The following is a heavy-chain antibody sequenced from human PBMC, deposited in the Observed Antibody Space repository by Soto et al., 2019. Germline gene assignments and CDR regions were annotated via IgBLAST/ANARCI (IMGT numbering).Heavy chain of an antibody. CDR1: GGSISSDHYH. D-gene: IGHD4-17*01. J-gene: IGHJ6*02. V-gene: IGHV4-30-4*01. Sequence: QVQLQESGPGLVRPSQTLSLTCTVSGGSISSDHYHWTWIRHTPGKGLEWIGYIHYSGSVYYNPSFQSRVTMSVDTSKNLFSLTLSSVTAEDTAVYFCVREDDGGDRDYYGLDVWGQGTTVTVSS. CDR3: VREDDGGDRDYYGLDV. CDR2: IHYSGSV.